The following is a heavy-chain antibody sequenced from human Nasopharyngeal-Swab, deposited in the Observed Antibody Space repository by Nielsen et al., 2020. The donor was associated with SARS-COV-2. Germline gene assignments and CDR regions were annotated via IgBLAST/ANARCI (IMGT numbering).Heavy chain of an antibody. Sequence: SETLSLTCTVSGGSISSYYWSWIRQPPGKGLEWIGYIYYSGSTNYNPSLKSRVTISVDTSKNQFSLKLSSVTAADTAVYYCARSGEYPYYYYYMDVWGKGTMVTVSS. CDR2: IYYSGST. J-gene: IGHJ6*03. CDR3: ARSGEYPYYYYYMDV. CDR1: GGSISSYY. D-gene: IGHD3-10*01. V-gene: IGHV4-59*08.